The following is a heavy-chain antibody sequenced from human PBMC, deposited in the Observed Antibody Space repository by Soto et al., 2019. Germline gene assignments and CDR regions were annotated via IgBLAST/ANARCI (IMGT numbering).Heavy chain of an antibody. D-gene: IGHD6-13*01. J-gene: IGHJ6*02. CDR1: GGTFSSYA. CDR3: ARGLSSSWPYYYYYYGMDV. Sequence: QVQLVQSGAEVKKPGSSVKVSCKASGGTFSSYAISWVRQAPGQGLEWMGGIIPIFGTANYAQKFQGRVKITADESTSTADMELSSLRSEDTAVYYCARGLSSSWPYYYYYYGMDVWGQGTTVTVSS. CDR2: IIPIFGTA. V-gene: IGHV1-69*12.